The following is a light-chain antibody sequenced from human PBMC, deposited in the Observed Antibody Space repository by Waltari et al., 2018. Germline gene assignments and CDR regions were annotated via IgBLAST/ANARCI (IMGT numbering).Light chain of an antibody. J-gene: IGKJ1*01. CDR3: QQSFSSPWT. Sequence: DIQMAQSPSSLPAPVGDPVTVTCRASQNIRTYLNWYQQKPAKAPKLPIYGASTLQRGVPSRFRGSASGTEFTLTVTNLQPDDFATYFCQQSFSSPWTFGQGTTVNI. V-gene: IGKV1-39*01. CDR2: GAS. CDR1: QNIRTY.